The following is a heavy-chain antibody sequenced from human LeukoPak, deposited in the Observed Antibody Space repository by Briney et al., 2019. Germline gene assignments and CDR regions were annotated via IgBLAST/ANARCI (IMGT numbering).Heavy chain of an antibody. CDR2: ISGGGGST. Sequence: PGGSLRLSCAASGFTFSGCAMGWVRQAPGKRLEWVSVISGGGGSTYYADSVKGRFTISRDNSKNTLYLQMNSLRAEDTAVYYCAKGRYGSSRYPLDYWGQGTLVTVSS. CDR3: AKGRYGSSRYPLDY. CDR1: GFTFSGCA. J-gene: IGHJ4*02. D-gene: IGHD6-13*01. V-gene: IGHV3-23*01.